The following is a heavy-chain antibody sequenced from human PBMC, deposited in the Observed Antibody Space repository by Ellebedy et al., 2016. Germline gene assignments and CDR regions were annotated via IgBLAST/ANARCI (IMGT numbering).Heavy chain of an antibody. V-gene: IGHV1-24*01. D-gene: IGHD3-9*01. CDR3: ATAAILTGYYEGYDY. Sequence: ASVKVSXXVSGYTLTELSMHWVRQAPGKGLEWMGGFDPEDGETIYAQKFQGRVTMTEDTSTDTAYMELSSLRSEDTAVYYCATAAILTGYYEGYDYWGQGTLVTVSS. J-gene: IGHJ4*02. CDR2: FDPEDGET. CDR1: GYTLTELS.